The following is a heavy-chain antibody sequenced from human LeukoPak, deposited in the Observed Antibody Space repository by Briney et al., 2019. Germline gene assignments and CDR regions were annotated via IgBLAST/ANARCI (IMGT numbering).Heavy chain of an antibody. Sequence: SETLSLTCAISGGSFSGYFWSWIRQPPGKGLEWIGEINHRGNTDYNPSLESRVAISVDSSKSQFSLQLSSVTAADTAVYYCARESFHYERAFDYWGQGSLVTVSS. J-gene: IGHJ4*02. CDR1: GGSFSGYF. D-gene: IGHD3-22*01. CDR3: ARESFHYERAFDY. CDR2: INHRGNT. V-gene: IGHV4-34*01.